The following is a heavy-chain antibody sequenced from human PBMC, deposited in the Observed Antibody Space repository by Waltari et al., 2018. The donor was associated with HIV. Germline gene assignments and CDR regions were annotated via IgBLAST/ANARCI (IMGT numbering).Heavy chain of an antibody. CDR3: ARGNYIWGSYRYIYYGMDV. CDR1: GGSFSGYY. Sequence: QVQLQQWGAGLLKPSETLSLTCAVYGGSFSGYYWSWIRQPPGKGLEWIGEINHSGSTNYNPSLKSRVTISVDTSKNQFSLKLSSVTAADTAVYYCARGNYIWGSYRYIYYGMDVWGQGTTVTVSS. CDR2: INHSGST. J-gene: IGHJ6*02. V-gene: IGHV4-34*01. D-gene: IGHD3-16*02.